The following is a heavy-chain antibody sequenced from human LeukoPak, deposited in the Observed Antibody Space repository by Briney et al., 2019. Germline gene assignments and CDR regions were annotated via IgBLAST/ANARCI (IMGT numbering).Heavy chain of an antibody. Sequence: GGSLRLSCAASGFTFSSYGMHWVRQAPCKGLEWVAVISYDGSNKYYADSVKGRFTISRDNSKNTLYLQMNSLRAEDTAVYYCARDRSSSGYYGPSTDAFDIWGQGTMVTVSS. CDR1: GFTFSSYG. J-gene: IGHJ3*02. CDR3: ARDRSSSGYYGPSTDAFDI. V-gene: IGHV3-30*03. D-gene: IGHD3-22*01. CDR2: ISYDGSNK.